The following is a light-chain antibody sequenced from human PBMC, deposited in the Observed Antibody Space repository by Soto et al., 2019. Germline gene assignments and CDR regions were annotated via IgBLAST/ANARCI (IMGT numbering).Light chain of an antibody. V-gene: IGKV3-11*01. CDR3: QQRSNWPLIT. CDR2: DAS. Sequence: EFVLTQSPGTLSLSPGERATLSCRASQTVRNNYLAWYQQNPGQAPRLLIYDASNRATGIPARFSGSGSETDFTLTISSLEPEDFAVFYCQQRSNWPLITFGQGTRLEIK. J-gene: IGKJ5*01. CDR1: QTVRNNY.